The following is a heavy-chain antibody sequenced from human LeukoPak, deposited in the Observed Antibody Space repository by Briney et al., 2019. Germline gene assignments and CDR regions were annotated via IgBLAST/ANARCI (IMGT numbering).Heavy chain of an antibody. D-gene: IGHD3-10*01. Sequence: QAEGSLRLSCAASGFTVNSTYMSWVRQAPGKGLEWVSIIYSGGTTYYADSVKGRFTISRDNSKNTLFLQMNSLGADDTAVYYCAKISGVGSGSYYWFDPWGQGTLVTVSS. CDR1: GFTVNSTY. CDR2: IYSGGTT. CDR3: AKISGVGSGSYYWFDP. V-gene: IGHV3-66*01. J-gene: IGHJ5*02.